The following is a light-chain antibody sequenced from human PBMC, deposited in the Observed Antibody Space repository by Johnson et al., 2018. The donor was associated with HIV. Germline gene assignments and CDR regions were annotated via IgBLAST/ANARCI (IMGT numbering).Light chain of an antibody. CDR3: GTWDSSLSALA. CDR2: DNT. Sequence: QSILTQPPSVSAAPGQRVTISCSGNSSKIENNYVSWYQQFPERAPKLLIYDNTKRPSGIPDRFSGSKSDTSATLAITGLQTGDEADYYCGTWDSSLSALAFGTGTKVTVL. CDR1: SSKIENNY. V-gene: IGLV1-51*01. J-gene: IGLJ1*01.